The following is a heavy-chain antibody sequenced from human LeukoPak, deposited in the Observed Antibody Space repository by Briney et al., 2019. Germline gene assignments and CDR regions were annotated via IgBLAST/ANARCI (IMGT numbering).Heavy chain of an antibody. CDR3: ARERKEMATIKVPYYYGMDV. Sequence: RXSXAXXGFXFXSYAMHWVRQAPGKGLEWXAVISYDGSNKYYADSVKGRFTISRDNSKNTLYLQMNSLRAEDTAVYYCARERKEMATIKVPYYYGMDVWGQGTTVTVSS. D-gene: IGHD5-24*01. J-gene: IGHJ6*02. CDR1: GFXFXSYA. V-gene: IGHV3-30*04. CDR2: ISYDGSNK.